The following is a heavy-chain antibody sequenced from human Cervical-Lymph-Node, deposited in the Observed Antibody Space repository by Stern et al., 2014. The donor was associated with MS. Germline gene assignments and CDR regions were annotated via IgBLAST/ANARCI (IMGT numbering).Heavy chain of an antibody. CDR3: ARDPGGYAYYYGMDV. Sequence: QLVQSGAEVKKPGSSVKVSCKASGGTFSSYGISWVRQAPGQGLEGMGGIIPIFGTANYAQKSQGRVTITADESTSTAYMELSSLRSEDTAVYYCARDPGGYAYYYGMDVWGQGTTVTVSS. CDR2: IIPIFGTA. J-gene: IGHJ6*02. V-gene: IGHV1-69*01. D-gene: IGHD3-16*01. CDR1: GGTFSSYG.